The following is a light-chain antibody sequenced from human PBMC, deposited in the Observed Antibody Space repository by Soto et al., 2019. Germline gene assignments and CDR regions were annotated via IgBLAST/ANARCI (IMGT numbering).Light chain of an antibody. CDR3: QQSYSRRT. CDR1: QSISSY. CDR2: AAS. J-gene: IGKJ1*01. Sequence: DIQMTQSPSSLSASVGDRVTITCRASQSISSYLNWYQQKPGKAPKLLIYAASSLQSGVPSRFSGSGSGTDFTLTISSLQPEDFATYYCQQSYSRRTFGQGTKVEIE. V-gene: IGKV1-39*01.